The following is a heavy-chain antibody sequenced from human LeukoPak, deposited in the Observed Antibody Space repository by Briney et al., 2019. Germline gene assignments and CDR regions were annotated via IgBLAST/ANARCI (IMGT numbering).Heavy chain of an antibody. V-gene: IGHV1-2*02. D-gene: IGHD1-26*01. CDR3: ARDLGVGAHFFHY. CDR1: GYTFTGYY. Sequence: EASVKVSCKASGYTFTGYYMHWVRQAPGQGLEWMGWINPNSGGTNYAQKFQGRVTMTRDTSISTAYMELSRLRSDDTAVYYCARDLGVGAHFFHYWGQGTLVTVSS. CDR2: INPNSGGT. J-gene: IGHJ4*02.